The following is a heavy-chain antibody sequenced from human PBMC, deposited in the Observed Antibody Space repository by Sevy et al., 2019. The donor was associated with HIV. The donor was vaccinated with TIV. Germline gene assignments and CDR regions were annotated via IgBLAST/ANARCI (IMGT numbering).Heavy chain of an antibody. CDR1: GYSFSSHW. V-gene: IGHV5-51*01. D-gene: IGHD4-17*01. CDR3: ARFPSTVTTGNYYYYGMDV. Sequence: GESLKISCKGSGYSFSSHWIGWVRQMPGRGLEWMGIIYPGDSDIRYSPAFQGQVTLSDATSIDTAYLQWSSLKASDTAVYYCARFPSTVTTGNYYYYGMDVWGQGTTVTVSS. J-gene: IGHJ6*02. CDR2: IYPGDSDI.